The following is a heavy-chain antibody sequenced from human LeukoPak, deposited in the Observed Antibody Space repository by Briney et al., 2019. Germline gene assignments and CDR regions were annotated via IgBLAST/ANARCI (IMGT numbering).Heavy chain of an antibody. CDR1: GFTFSNYA. CDR2: SSHSGAST. J-gene: IGHJ4*02. V-gene: IGHV3-23*01. D-gene: IGHD3-10*01. Sequence: GGSLRLSCAASGFTFSNYAMSWVRQAPGKGLEWVASSSHSGASTYYGDSMKGRFTISRDNSKNTLYLQLNCLTAEDTAVYYCAKLSGTHWDIFDYWGQGTLVTFSS. CDR3: AKLSGTHWDIFDY.